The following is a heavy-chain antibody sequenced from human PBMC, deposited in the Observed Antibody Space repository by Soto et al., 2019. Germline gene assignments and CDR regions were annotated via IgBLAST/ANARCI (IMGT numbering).Heavy chain of an antibody. CDR3: ARRRLLYYYMDV. J-gene: IGHJ6*03. CDR2: IYYSGST. Sequence: SETLSLTCTVSGGSISSSSYYWGWICQPPGKGLEWIGSIYYSGSTYYNPSLKSRVTISVDMSKNQFSLKLSSVTAADTAVYYCARRRLLYYYMDVWGKGTTVTVSS. V-gene: IGHV4-39*01. CDR1: GGSISSSSYY. D-gene: IGHD2-21*02.